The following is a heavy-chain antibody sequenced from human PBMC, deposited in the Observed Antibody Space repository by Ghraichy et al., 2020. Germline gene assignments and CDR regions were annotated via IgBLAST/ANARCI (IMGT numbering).Heavy chain of an antibody. D-gene: IGHD3-22*01. V-gene: IGHV3-23*01. CDR3: AKNSPTYYFDSSGYGGYYYYYGMDV. J-gene: IGHJ6*02. Sequence: GESLNISCAASGFTFSSYPMSWVRQAPGKGLEWVSSISGSGGSTYYADSVKGRFTISRDNSKNTLNLQMNSLRAEDTAIYYCAKNSPTYYFDSSGYGGYYYYYGMDVWGQGTTVTVSS. CDR2: ISGSGGST. CDR1: GFTFSSYP.